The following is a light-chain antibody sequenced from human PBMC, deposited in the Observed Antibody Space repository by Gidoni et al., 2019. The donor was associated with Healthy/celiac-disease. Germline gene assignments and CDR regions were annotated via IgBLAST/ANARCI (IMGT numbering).Light chain of an antibody. CDR1: QSVSSN. J-gene: IGKJ4*01. CDR2: GAS. CDR3: QQYNNWPQT. V-gene: IGKV3-15*01. Sequence: IVMTQSPATLSVSPGESATLSCRASQSVSSNLAWYQQKPGQAPRLLIYGASTRATGIPARFSGSGSGTEFTLTISSLQSEDFAVYYCQQYNNWPQTFGGGTKVEIK.